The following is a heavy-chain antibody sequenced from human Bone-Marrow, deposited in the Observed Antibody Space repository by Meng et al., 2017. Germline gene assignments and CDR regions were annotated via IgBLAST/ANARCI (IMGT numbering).Heavy chain of an antibody. D-gene: IGHD1-26*01. CDR1: GFTFSSYA. Sequence: GGSLRLSCAASGFTFSSYAMHWVRQAPGKGLEWVAVISYDGSNKYYADSVKGRFTISRDNSKNTLYLQMNSLRAEDTAVYYCARDRGGSYIIDYWGQGTLVTVSS. V-gene: IGHV3-30*04. J-gene: IGHJ4*02. CDR3: ARDRGGSYIIDY. CDR2: ISYDGSNK.